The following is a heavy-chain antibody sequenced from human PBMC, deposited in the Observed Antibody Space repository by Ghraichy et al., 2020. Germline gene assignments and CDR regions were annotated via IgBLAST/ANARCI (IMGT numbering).Heavy chain of an antibody. D-gene: IGHD3-22*01. CDR1: GFTFDDYA. CDR3: AKDTFGYDSNGMDV. CDR2: ISWNSGSI. J-gene: IGHJ6*02. V-gene: IGHV3-9*01. Sequence: GGSLRLSCAASGFTFDDYAMHWVRQAPGKGLEWVSGISWNSGSIGYADSVKGRFTISRDNAKNSLYLQMNSLRAEDTALYYCAKDTFGYDSNGMDVWGQGTTVTVSS.